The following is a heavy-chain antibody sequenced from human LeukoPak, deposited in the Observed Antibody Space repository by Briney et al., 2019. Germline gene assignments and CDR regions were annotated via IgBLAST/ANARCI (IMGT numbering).Heavy chain of an antibody. Sequence: WASVKVSCKASGYTFTSYDINWVRQATGQGLEWMGWMNPNSGNTGYAQKFQGRVTMTRNTSISTAYMELSSLRSEDTAVYYCARGRRIAVRQSASGYYMDVWGKGTTVTVSS. CDR1: GYTFTSYD. CDR2: MNPNSGNT. V-gene: IGHV1-8*01. D-gene: IGHD6-6*01. CDR3: ARGRRIAVRQSASGYYMDV. J-gene: IGHJ6*03.